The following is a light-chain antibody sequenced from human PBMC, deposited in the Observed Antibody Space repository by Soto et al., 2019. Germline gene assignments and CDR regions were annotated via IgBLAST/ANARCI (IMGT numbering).Light chain of an antibody. J-gene: IGLJ2*01. CDR2: DSN. CDR3: GTWDSSLSAVV. CDR1: SSNIGNNY. Sequence: QSALTQPPSVSAAPGQKVTISCSGSSSNIGNNYVSWYQQLPGTAPKLLIYDSNKRPSGIPDRFSGSKSGTSAILGITGLQTGDEADYYCGTWDSSLSAVVFGGGTKLTVL. V-gene: IGLV1-51*01.